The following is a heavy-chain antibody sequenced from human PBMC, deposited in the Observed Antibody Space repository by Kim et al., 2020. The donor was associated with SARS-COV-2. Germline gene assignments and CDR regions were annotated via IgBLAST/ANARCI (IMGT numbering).Heavy chain of an antibody. CDR3: ARLSGSYLFDY. D-gene: IGHD1-26*01. J-gene: IGHJ4*02. Sequence: SETLSLTCAVSGGSISSSNWWSWVRQPPGKGLELIGEIYHSGRTNYNPSLKSRVTISVDKSKNQFSLKLSSVTAADTAVYYCARLSGSYLFDYWGQGTLVTVSS. V-gene: IGHV4-4*02. CDR2: IYHSGRT. CDR1: GGSISSSNW.